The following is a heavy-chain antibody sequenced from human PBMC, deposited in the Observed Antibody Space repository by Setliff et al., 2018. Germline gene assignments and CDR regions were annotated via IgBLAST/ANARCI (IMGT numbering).Heavy chain of an antibody. CDR1: GFTFSSYA. J-gene: IGHJ6*03. D-gene: IGHD3-3*01. CDR2: VSGSGVST. Sequence: GSLRLSCAASGFTFSSYAMSWVRQAPGKGLEWVSAVSGSGVSTYYADSVKGRFTISRDNAKSSLFLQMNSLRAEDTAVYYCARGRHPPWSGYPYYYMDVWGKGTTVTVSS. CDR3: ARGRHPPWSGYPYYYMDV. V-gene: IGHV3-23*01.